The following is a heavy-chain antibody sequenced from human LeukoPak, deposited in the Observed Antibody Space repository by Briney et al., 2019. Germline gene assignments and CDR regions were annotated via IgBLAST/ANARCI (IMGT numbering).Heavy chain of an antibody. V-gene: IGHV3-74*01. D-gene: IGHD2/OR15-2a*01. CDR2: INSDGSST. Sequence: GGCLRLSCAASGFTFSSYWMHWVRQAPGRGLVWASRINSDGSSTSYADSVKGRFTISRDNAKNTLYLQMNSLRAEDTAVFYCARTLRSEYYFDYWGQGTLVTVSS. J-gene: IGHJ4*02. CDR3: ARTLRSEYYFDY. CDR1: GFTFSSYW.